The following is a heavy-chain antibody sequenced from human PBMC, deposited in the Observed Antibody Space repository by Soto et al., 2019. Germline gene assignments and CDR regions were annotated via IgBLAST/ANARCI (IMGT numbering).Heavy chain of an antibody. CDR1: GGSVRSGSYY. CDR2: IYYSGST. V-gene: IGHV4-61*01. D-gene: IGHD3-22*01. J-gene: IGHJ4*02. CDR3: ARWDVVVIGY. Sequence: PXATLSLTCTVSGGSVRSGSYYWSWIRQPPGKGLEWIGYIYYSGSTNYNPSLRSRDTISGDTSKNQFSLKLSSVTAADTAVYYCARWDVVVIGYWGQGTLVTVSS.